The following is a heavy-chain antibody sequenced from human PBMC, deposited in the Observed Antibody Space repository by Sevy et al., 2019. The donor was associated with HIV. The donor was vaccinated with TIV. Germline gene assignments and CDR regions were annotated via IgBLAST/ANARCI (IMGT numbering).Heavy chain of an antibody. V-gene: IGHV1-8*01. J-gene: IGHJ4*02. D-gene: IGHD2-2*01. CDR1: GYTFTSYD. Sequence: PSVKVSCKASGYTFTSYDINWVRQATGQGLEWMGWMNPNSGNTGYAQKFQGRVTMTRNTSISTAYMELSSLRSEDTAVYYCAQVRFNCSSTSCFPADYFDYWGQGTLVTVSS. CDR3: AQVRFNCSSTSCFPADYFDY. CDR2: MNPNSGNT.